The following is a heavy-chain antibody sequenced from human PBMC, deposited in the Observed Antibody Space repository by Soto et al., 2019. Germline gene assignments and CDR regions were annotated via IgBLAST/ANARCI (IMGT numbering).Heavy chain of an antibody. Sequence: GGSLRLSCAASGFTFSSYAMSWVRQAPGKGLEWVSAISGSGGSTYYADSVKGRFTISRDNSKNTLYLQMNSLRAEDTAVYYCAKDEYYDILTGIMDVWGQGTTVTVSS. J-gene: IGHJ6*02. CDR3: AKDEYYDILTGIMDV. CDR2: ISGSGGST. V-gene: IGHV3-23*01. D-gene: IGHD3-9*01. CDR1: GFTFSSYA.